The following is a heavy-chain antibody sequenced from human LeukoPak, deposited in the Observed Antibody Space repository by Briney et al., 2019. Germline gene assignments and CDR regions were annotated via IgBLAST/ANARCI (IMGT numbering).Heavy chain of an antibody. Sequence: GGSLRLSCAASGFTFSSYGMHWVRQAPGKGLEWVAFIRYDGSNKYYADSVKGRFTISRDNSKNTLYLQMNSLRAEDTAVYYCAKERWGSYYGQFDYWGQGTLVTVSS. CDR3: AKERWGSYYGQFDY. J-gene: IGHJ4*02. CDR1: GFTFSSYG. V-gene: IGHV3-30*02. CDR2: IRYDGSNK. D-gene: IGHD1-26*01.